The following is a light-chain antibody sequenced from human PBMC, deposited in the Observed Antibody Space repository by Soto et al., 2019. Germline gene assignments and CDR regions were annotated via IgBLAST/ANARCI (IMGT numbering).Light chain of an antibody. CDR3: SSYGGSGNWGV. V-gene: IGLV2-8*01. CDR1: SSDVGGYNY. J-gene: IGLJ3*02. CDR2: EVN. Sequence: QSALTQPPSASGSPGQSVTISCTGTSSDVGGYNYVSWYQQHPGKAPKLMIYEVNKRPSGVPDRFSGSKSGNTASLTVSGLQADDEADYYCSSYGGSGNWGVFGGGTKRTVL.